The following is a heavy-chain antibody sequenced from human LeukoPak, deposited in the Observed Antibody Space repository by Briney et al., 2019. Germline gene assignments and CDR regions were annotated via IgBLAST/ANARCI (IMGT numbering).Heavy chain of an antibody. J-gene: IGHJ4*02. Sequence: GGSLRLSCAASGFTFSSYAMHWVRQAPGKGLAWVAVISYDGSNKYYADSVKGRFTISRDNSKNTLYLQMNSLRAEDTAVYYCARDLIFGVVNWGQGTLVTVSS. V-gene: IGHV3-30*01. D-gene: IGHD3-3*01. CDR2: ISYDGSNK. CDR3: ARDLIFGVVN. CDR1: GFTFSSYA.